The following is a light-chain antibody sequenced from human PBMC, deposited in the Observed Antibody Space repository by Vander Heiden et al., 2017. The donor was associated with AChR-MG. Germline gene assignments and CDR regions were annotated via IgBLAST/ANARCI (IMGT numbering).Light chain of an antibody. Sequence: DTVMTQSPDSLTGSLGERATINCKSSQSVLYSSNNKNYLAWYQQKPGQPPKLLIYWASTREAGVPARFSGSGSGTDFTLTISSLQTEDVAVYYCQQYYSDPRTFGQGTKVEIK. CDR3: QQYYSDPRT. CDR1: QSVLYSSNNKNY. V-gene: IGKV4-1*01. CDR2: WAS. J-gene: IGKJ1*01.